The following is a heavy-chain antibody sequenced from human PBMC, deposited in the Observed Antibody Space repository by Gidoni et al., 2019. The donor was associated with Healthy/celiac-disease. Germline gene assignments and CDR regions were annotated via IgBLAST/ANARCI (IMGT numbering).Heavy chain of an antibody. D-gene: IGHD3-3*01. CDR2: ISGSGVST. CDR1: GFTFRSYA. J-gene: IGHJ3*02. CDR3: AKDSVYWDADFGGAFDI. V-gene: IGHV3-23*01. Sequence: EVQLLESGGGLVQPGGSLRLSCAASGFTFRSYAMSWVRQAPGKGLEWVSGISGSGVSTYYADSVKGRFTVSRDNSKNMLFLQLNSLRAEDTAVYYCAKDSVYWDADFGGAFDIWGQGTMVTVSS.